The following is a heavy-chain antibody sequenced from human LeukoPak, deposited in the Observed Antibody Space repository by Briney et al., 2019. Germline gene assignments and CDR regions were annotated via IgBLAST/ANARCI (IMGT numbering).Heavy chain of an antibody. CDR1: GGSISSSSYY. CDR3: ARHVENSYGFYYFDY. Sequence: PSETLSLTCTVSGGSISSSSYYWGWIRQPPGKGLEWIGSIYYSGSTYYNPSLKSRVTISVDTSKNQFSLKLSSVTAADTAVYYCARHVENSYGFYYFDYWGQGTLVTVSS. D-gene: IGHD5-18*01. V-gene: IGHV4-39*01. J-gene: IGHJ4*02. CDR2: IYYSGST.